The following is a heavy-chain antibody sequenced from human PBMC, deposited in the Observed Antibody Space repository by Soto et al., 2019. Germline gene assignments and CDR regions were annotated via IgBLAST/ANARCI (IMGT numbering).Heavy chain of an antibody. CDR3: ARDRLDSETYWPAYDFDY. Sequence: QVQLVESGGGVVQPGRSLRLSCAASGFTFDNYAMHWVRQAPGKGLEWVAIIWYDGSIKYYADSVRGRFTISRDNSKNTLYLQMNNLRPDDTAFYYCARDRLDSETYWPAYDFDYWGQGALVTVSS. CDR1: GFTFDNYA. J-gene: IGHJ4*02. V-gene: IGHV3-33*01. CDR2: IWYDGSIK. D-gene: IGHD1-1*01.